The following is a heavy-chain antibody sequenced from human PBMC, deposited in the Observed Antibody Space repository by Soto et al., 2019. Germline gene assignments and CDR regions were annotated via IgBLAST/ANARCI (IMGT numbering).Heavy chain of an antibody. CDR3: ARDVAHGYTENV. D-gene: IGHD5-18*01. CDR1: GASVGSGEYY. J-gene: IGHJ3*01. Sequence: QVQLQESGPGLVKPSQTLSLACSVSGASVGSGEYYYSWIRQPPGKGLEWIGYIYDSGITHYTPSLKGRLTMSLDTSNNRVSLKLHSVTAADTAVYFCARDVAHGYTENVWGQGTLVTVSS. CDR2: IYDSGIT. V-gene: IGHV4-30-4*01.